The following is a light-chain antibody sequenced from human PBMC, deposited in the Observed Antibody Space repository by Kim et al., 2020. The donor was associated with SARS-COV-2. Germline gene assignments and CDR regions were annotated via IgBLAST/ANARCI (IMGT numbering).Light chain of an antibody. Sequence: LSLSPGERATLSCRASQNVDYLGWYQQKPGQAPRLLIYGAFNRATGVPDRFSGSGSGTDFTLTISRLEPEDSAVYYCQQYGSSPLTFGGGTKLEI. CDR3: QQYGSSPLT. CDR2: GAF. CDR1: QNVDY. V-gene: IGKV3-20*01. J-gene: IGKJ4*01.